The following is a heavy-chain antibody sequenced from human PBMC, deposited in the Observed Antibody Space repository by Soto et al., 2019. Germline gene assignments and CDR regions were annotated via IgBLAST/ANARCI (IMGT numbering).Heavy chain of an antibody. D-gene: IGHD6-13*01. J-gene: IGHJ3*02. V-gene: IGHV3-11*03. Sequence: QVQLLESGGGLVKPGGSLRLSCAASKFTVSAYYMAWLRQAPGKGLDWISYISGDSRDTNYADSVKGRFTISRDNAKNSLYFQKNSLTVTVTAVYSSATAQQVRTADSGGQGTMGTASS. CDR1: KFTVSAYY. CDR2: ISGDSRDT. CDR3: ATAQQVRTADS.